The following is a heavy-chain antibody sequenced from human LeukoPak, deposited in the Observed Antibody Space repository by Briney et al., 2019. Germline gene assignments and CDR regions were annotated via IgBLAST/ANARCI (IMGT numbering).Heavy chain of an antibody. CDR2: INPDGNKK. D-gene: IGHD5-18*01. J-gene: IGHJ4*02. V-gene: IGHV3-7*01. Sequence: GGSLRLSCAVSGLTFSSSWMDWVRQAPGKGLKWVASINPDGNKKYSADSVKGRFTISRDNAENSLYLQMNSLRVEDTAFYYCARDLAYSRLDYWGQGMLVTVSS. CDR1: GLTFSSSW. CDR3: ARDLAYSRLDY.